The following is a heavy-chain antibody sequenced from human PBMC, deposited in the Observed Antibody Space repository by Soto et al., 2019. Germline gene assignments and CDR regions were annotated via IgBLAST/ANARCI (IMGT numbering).Heavy chain of an antibody. CDR2: VFYTGFT. CDR3: ATSQKGYNWNYFDH. J-gene: IGHJ4*02. D-gene: IGHD1-20*01. CDR1: GDFISNTTYY. V-gene: IGHV4-39*01. Sequence: ASETLSLTCSVSGDFISNTTYYWAWLRQSPGKGPEWIGSVFYTGFTSYNPSLESRVSVSVDTSKSQFSLKLSAVTAADTAVYYCATSQKGYNWNYFDHWGQGALVTVSS.